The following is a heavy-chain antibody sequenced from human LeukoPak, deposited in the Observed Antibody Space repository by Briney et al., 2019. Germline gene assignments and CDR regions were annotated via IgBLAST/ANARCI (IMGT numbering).Heavy chain of an antibody. CDR3: AIIPRAAAGPSARSPFHY. Sequence: GGSLRLSCEVSGFTFSSYWMNWVRQAPGKGLEWVANIKQDGSDKYYVDSVKGRFTIPRDNAKNSLYLQMNSLRAEDTAVYYCAIIPRAAAGPSARSPFHYWGQGTLVTVSS. CDR2: IKQDGSDK. V-gene: IGHV3-7*01. D-gene: IGHD6-13*01. J-gene: IGHJ4*02. CDR1: GFTFSSYW.